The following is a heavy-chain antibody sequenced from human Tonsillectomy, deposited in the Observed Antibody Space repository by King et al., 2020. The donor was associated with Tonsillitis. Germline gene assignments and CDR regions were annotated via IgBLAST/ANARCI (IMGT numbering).Heavy chain of an antibody. D-gene: IGHD4-17*01. J-gene: IGHJ3*02. CDR2: IYYSGST. Sequence: VQLQESGPGLVKPSETLSLTCTVSGGSISSYYWSWIRQPPGKGLEWIGYIYYSGSTNYNPSLKSRVTIPVDTSKNQFSLKLSSVTAADTAVYYCAKYAGDYGGVDAFDIWGQGTMVTVSS. CDR1: GGSISSYY. V-gene: IGHV4-59*01. CDR3: AKYAGDYGGVDAFDI.